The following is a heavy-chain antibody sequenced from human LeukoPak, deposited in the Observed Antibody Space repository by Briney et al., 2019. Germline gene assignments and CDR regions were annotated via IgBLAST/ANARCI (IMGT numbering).Heavy chain of an antibody. CDR3: AKTAVVPSALPTYYFDF. J-gene: IGHJ4*02. D-gene: IGHD2-21*02. Sequence: GGSLRLSCAASGFIFRSYGMHWVRQAPGKGLEWLTFIRSHGDDKFYADSVKGRFTISRDNSKNILYLQMSSLRIEDTAVYYCAKTAVVPSALPTYYFDFWGQGALVTVSS. CDR2: IRSHGDDK. CDR1: GFIFRSYG. V-gene: IGHV3-30*02.